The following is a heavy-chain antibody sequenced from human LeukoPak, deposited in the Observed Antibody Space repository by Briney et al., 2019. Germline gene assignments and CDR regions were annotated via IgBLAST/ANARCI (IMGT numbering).Heavy chain of an antibody. D-gene: IGHD6-19*01. V-gene: IGHV1-58*02. CDR1: GFTFTSSA. CDR2: IVVGSGNT. Sequence: SVKVSCKASGFTFTSSAMQWVRQARGQRLEWIGWIVVGSGNTNYAQKFQERVTITRDMSTSTAYMELSSLRSEDTAVYYRAAEPGYSSGWYDYWGQGTLVTVSS. CDR3: AAEPGYSSGWYDY. J-gene: IGHJ4*02.